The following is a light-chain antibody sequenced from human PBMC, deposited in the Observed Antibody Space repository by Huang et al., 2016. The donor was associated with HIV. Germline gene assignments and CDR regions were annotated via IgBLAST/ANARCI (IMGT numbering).Light chain of an antibody. Sequence: DIQMTQSPSSLSASVGDRVTITCRASQRISTYLNWYQQKPGKAPQLLIFAASTLQSGVPSTFSGIGSGTDFTLTISSLQPEDFATYYCQQTYSTAITFGQGTRLEIK. CDR3: QQTYSTAIT. J-gene: IGKJ5*01. CDR1: QRISTY. CDR2: AAS. V-gene: IGKV1-39*01.